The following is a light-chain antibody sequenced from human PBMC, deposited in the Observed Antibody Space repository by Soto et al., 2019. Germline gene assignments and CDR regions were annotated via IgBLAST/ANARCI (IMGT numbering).Light chain of an antibody. CDR3: XXXXXXLSIT. J-gene: IGKJ5*01. Sequence: DIQMTQSPSSLSASVGDRVTITCRASESIARHLNWYQQRPGKAPKLLIYAASTLQNGVPSRFRGGGSGTDFTLTISXLXPXXXXXYXXXXXXXXLSITFGQGTRLEIK. CDR2: AAS. V-gene: IGKV1-39*01. CDR1: ESIARH.